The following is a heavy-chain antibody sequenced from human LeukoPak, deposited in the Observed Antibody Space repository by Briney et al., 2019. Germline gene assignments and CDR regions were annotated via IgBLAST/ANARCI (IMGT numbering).Heavy chain of an antibody. Sequence: GGSLRLSCAPSGFTFSDYSMNWVRQAPGKGLEWVASISTVSTYTFYADSVKGRFTISRDNVRNSLYLQMSSLGTEDTAVYYCARDGSGFYLYNYMDVWGKGTTVTVSS. CDR1: GFTFSDYS. CDR3: ARDGSGFYLYNYMDV. D-gene: IGHD6-25*01. J-gene: IGHJ6*03. CDR2: ISTVSTYT. V-gene: IGHV3-21*01.